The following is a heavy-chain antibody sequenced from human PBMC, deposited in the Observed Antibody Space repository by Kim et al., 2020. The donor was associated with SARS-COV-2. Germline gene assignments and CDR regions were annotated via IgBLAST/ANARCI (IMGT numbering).Heavy chain of an antibody. D-gene: IGHD3-16*01. CDR3: ARGGDTEAYFDY. J-gene: IGHJ4*02. Sequence: YYADSVKGRFTISRDNSKTTLYLQMNSLRAEDTAVYYCARGGDTEAYFDYWGQGTLVTVSS. V-gene: IGHV3-33*01.